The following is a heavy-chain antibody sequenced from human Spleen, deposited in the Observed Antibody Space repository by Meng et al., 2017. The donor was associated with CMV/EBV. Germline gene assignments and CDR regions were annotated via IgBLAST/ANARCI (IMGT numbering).Heavy chain of an antibody. CDR2: IYHTGIT. V-gene: IGHV4-31*02. CDR3: ARDRGWYWYFDL. Sequence: VSGGYITSGGFYWNWIRQLPGKGLEWIGYIYHTGITYYNPSLENRLTLSVDTSKNQISLNLSSVTAADTAVYYCARDRGWYWYFDLWGRGTLVTVSS. J-gene: IGHJ2*01. CDR1: GGYITSGGFY.